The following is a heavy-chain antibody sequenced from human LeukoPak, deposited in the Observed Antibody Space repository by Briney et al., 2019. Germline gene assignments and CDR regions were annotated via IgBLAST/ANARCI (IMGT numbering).Heavy chain of an antibody. D-gene: IGHD3-22*01. CDR3: ARDWYYYDSSGYYNGYFDY. CDR1: GFTVSSNH. J-gene: IGHJ4*02. Sequence: GGSLRLSCAASGFTVSSNHMSWVRQAPGKGLEWVSVIYSGGSTYYADSVKGRFTISRDNSKNTLYLQMNSLRAEDTAVYYCARDWYYYDSSGYYNGYFDYWGQGTLVTVSS. V-gene: IGHV3-66*01. CDR2: IYSGGST.